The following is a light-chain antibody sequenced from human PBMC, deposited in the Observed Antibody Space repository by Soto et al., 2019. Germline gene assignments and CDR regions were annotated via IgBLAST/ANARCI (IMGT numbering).Light chain of an antibody. CDR1: QAINNY. J-gene: IGKJ4*01. V-gene: IGKV1-27*01. CDR2: AAS. Sequence: DIQMTQSPSSLSASVGDRVTITCRASQAINNYVAWYQQKPGKVPTLLISAASTLQSGVPSRFSGSGSGPDFNLTISSLQPDDVATYYCHKFNAVPTFGGGTKVA. CDR3: HKFNAVPT.